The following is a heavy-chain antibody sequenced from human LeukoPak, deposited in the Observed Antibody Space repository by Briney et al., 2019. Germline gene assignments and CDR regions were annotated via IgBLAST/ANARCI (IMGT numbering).Heavy chain of an antibody. CDR1: GFTVSSNY. CDR3: AKDIVRGAMGAFDI. Sequence: PGGSLRLSCAASGFTVSSNYMSWVRQAPGKGLEWVSAISGSGGSTYYADSVKGRFTISRDNSKNTLYLQMNSLRAEDTAVYYCAKDIVRGAMGAFDIWGQGTMVTVSS. J-gene: IGHJ3*02. D-gene: IGHD3-10*01. CDR2: ISGSGGST. V-gene: IGHV3-23*01.